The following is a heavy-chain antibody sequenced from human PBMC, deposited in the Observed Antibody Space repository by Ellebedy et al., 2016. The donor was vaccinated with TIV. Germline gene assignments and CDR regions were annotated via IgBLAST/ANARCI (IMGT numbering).Heavy chain of an antibody. J-gene: IGHJ4*02. V-gene: IGHV3-66*01. Sequence: GESLKISCAASGFTVSKKYMSWVRQAPGKGLEWVSGIYSGGSAYYADSVVDRFTISRDNSENTLYLQMNRLRDEDTAVYYCTRDGGLDGFFCDYWGQGALVTVSS. CDR3: TRDGGLDGFFCDY. CDR2: IYSGGSA. CDR1: GFTVSKKY. D-gene: IGHD5-24*01.